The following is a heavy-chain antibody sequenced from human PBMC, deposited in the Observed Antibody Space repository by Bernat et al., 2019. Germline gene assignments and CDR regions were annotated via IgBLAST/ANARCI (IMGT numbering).Heavy chain of an antibody. D-gene: IGHD1-26*01. V-gene: IGHV4-59*08. CDR3: ARTTRDYGESYWASSWFDP. Sequence: QVQLQESGPGLVKPSETLSLTCTVSGGSISSYYWSWIRQPPGKGLEWIGYIYYSGSTNYNPSLKSRVTISVDTSKNQFSLKLSSVTDADTAVYYCARTTRDYGESYWASSWFDPWGQGTLVTVSS. J-gene: IGHJ5*02. CDR2: IYYSGST. CDR1: GGSISSYY.